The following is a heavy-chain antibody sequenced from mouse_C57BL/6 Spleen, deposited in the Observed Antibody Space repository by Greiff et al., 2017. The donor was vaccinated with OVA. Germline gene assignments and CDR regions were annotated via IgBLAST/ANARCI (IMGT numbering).Heavy chain of an antibody. CDR2: IDPSDSET. CDR3: ARSIYYGNYVGLFDY. Sequence: VQLQQPGAELVRPGSPVKLSCKASGYTFTSYWMHWVKQRPIQGLEWIGNIDPSDSETHYNQKFKDKATLTVDKSSSTAYMQLSSLTSEDSAVYYCARSIYYGNYVGLFDYWGQGTTLTVSS. V-gene: IGHV1-52*01. D-gene: IGHD2-1*01. J-gene: IGHJ2*01. CDR1: GYTFTSYW.